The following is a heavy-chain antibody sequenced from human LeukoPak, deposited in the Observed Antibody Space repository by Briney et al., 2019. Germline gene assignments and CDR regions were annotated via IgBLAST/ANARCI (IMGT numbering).Heavy chain of an antibody. Sequence: GGSLRLSCAASGFTFSSYGMHWVRQAPGKGLEWVAVISYDGSNRYYADSVKGRFTISRDNSKNTLYLQMNSLRAEDTAVYYCARDGDYEYFDYWGQGTLVTVSS. V-gene: IGHV3-30*03. CDR2: ISYDGSNR. CDR3: ARDGDYEYFDY. CDR1: GFTFSSYG. J-gene: IGHJ4*02. D-gene: IGHD4-17*01.